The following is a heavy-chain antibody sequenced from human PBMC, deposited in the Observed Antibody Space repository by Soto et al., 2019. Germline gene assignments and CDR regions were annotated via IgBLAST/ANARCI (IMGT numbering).Heavy chain of an antibody. CDR2: ISYDGSSK. D-gene: IGHD6-13*01. CDR1: GFTFSNYV. V-gene: IGHV3-30*18. J-gene: IGHJ4*02. Sequence: GGSLRLSCVASGFTFSNYVMQWVRQAPGKGLEWVAVISYDGSSKFYADSEGRFTISRDNSKNTLYLQMNSLRAEDTAVYYCTNGRRQQPPLDWGQGTLVTVSS. CDR3: TNGRRQQPPLD.